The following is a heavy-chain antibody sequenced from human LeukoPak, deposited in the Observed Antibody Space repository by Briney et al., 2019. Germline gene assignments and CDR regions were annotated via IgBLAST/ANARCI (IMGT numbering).Heavy chain of an antibody. CDR1: GGSFSGYY. J-gene: IGHJ4*02. D-gene: IGHD5-24*01. CDR3: ARHPRDGATTYFDY. V-gene: IGHV4-34*01. Sequence: SETLSLTCAVYGGSFSGYYWSWIRQPPGKGLEWMGEINHSGSTNYNPSLKSRVTISVDTSKNQLSLKVTSVTAADTAVYYCARHPRDGATTYFDYWGQGTLVTVSS. CDR2: INHSGST.